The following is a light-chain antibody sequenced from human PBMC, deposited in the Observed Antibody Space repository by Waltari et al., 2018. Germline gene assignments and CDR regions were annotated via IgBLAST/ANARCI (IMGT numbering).Light chain of an antibody. J-gene: IGLJ2*01. Sequence: QSVLTQPPSVSGAPGQRVTISCTGSSPSIGAGYDVHWYQQLPGTAPKLLIYGNNNRPSGVPDRFSGSKSGTSASLAITGLQAEDEADYYCQSYDSSLSGSVFGGGTILTVL. CDR3: QSYDSSLSGSV. CDR1: SPSIGAGYD. V-gene: IGLV1-40*01. CDR2: GNN.